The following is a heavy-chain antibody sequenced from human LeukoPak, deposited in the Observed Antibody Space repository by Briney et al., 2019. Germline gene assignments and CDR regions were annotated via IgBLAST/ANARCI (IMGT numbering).Heavy chain of an antibody. CDR2: VNSDGSST. V-gene: IGHV3-74*01. CDR1: GFTLSSYR. J-gene: IGHJ3*02. D-gene: IGHD6-19*01. Sequence: GGSLRLSCAASGFTLSSYRMHWVRHAPGKGLVWVSRVNSDGSSTNYADSVKGRFTISRDNAKNTLYLQMNSLRAEDTAVYYCARPISSGWYSGGDDAFDIWGQGTMVTVSS. CDR3: ARPISSGWYSGGDDAFDI.